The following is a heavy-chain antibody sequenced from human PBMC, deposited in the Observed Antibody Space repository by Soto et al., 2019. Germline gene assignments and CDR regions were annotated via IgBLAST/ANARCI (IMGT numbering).Heavy chain of an antibody. CDR1: GFTFGDYA. D-gene: IGHD6-6*01. Sequence: PGGSLRLSCTASGFTFGDYAMSWFRQAPGKGLEWVGVIGSRAYGGTTEDAASVKGRFTISSYDSKSIAYLQMNSLKTEDTAVYYCTRAWRQYSSSPERGHFDYWGQRRLVTVSS. CDR2: IGSRAYGGTT. V-gene: IGHV3-49*03. J-gene: IGHJ4*02. CDR3: TRAWRQYSSSPERGHFDY.